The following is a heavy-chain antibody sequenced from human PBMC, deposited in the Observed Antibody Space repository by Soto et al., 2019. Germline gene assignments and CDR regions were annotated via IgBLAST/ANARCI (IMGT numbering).Heavy chain of an antibody. CDR2: IYYSGST. CDR3: ARRYGGNVDY. Sequence: SETLSLTCTVSGGSISSYYWSWIRQPPGTGLEWIGYIYYSGSTNYIPSLKSRVTISVDTSKNQFSLKLSSVTAADTAVYYCARRYGGNVDYWGQGNLVTVS. D-gene: IGHD1-26*01. J-gene: IGHJ4*02. CDR1: GGSISSYY. V-gene: IGHV4-59*01.